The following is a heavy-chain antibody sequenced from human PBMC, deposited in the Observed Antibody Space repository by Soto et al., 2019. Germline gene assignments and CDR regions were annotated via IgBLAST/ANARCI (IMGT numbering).Heavy chain of an antibody. CDR2: IVQDGTDR. CDR3: ARALADVMDV. V-gene: IGHV3-7*03. J-gene: IGHJ6*02. CDR1: GFSISRYW. Sequence: LRLSCEAGSGFSISRYWLAWVRQAPGKGLEWVANIVQDGTDRYSLDSVTGRCTISRDNARNSMYLQMNSLRIEDTAVYYCARALADVMDVCGQGTTVTVPS. D-gene: IGHD3-3*02.